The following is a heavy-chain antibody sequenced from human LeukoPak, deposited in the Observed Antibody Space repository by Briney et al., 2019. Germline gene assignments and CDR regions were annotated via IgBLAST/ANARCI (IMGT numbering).Heavy chain of an antibody. CDR3: AKDWGPDFWSGYYYYYYYGMDV. J-gene: IGHJ6*02. D-gene: IGHD3-3*01. CDR1: GFTFSSYG. V-gene: IGHV3-30*18. Sequence: GGSLRLSCAASGFTFSSYGMHWVRQAPGKGLEWVAVISYDGSNKYYADSVKGRFTISRDNSKNTLYLQMNSLRAEDTAVYYCAKDWGPDFWSGYYYYYYYGMDVWGQGTTVTVSS. CDR2: ISYDGSNK.